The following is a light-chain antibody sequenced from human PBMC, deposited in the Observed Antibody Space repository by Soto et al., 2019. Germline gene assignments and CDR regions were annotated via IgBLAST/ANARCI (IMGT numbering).Light chain of an antibody. CDR3: SSYTSSTPHVV. CDR2: DVS. V-gene: IGLV2-14*01. CDR1: SSDVGGYNY. Sequence: QSALPQPASMSGSPGQSITISCTGTSSDVGGYNYVSWYQQHPGKAPKLMIYDVSNRPSGVSNRFSGSKSGNTASLTISGLQAEDEADYYCSSYTSSTPHVVFGGGTKLTVL. J-gene: IGLJ2*01.